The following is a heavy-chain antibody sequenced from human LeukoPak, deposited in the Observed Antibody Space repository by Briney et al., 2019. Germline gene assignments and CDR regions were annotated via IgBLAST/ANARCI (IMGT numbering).Heavy chain of an antibody. CDR2: ISAHNGNT. V-gene: IGHV1-18*04. CDR1: GYTFTSYG. J-gene: IGHJ5*02. D-gene: IGHD3-10*01. Sequence: ASVKVSCKTSGYTFTSYGINWVRQAPGQGLEWMGWISAHNGNTNSAQKFHGRVTMTTDTSTSTAYMELRSLRSDDTAVYYCARDQERSNNWFDPWGQGTLVTVSS. CDR3: ARDQERSNNWFDP.